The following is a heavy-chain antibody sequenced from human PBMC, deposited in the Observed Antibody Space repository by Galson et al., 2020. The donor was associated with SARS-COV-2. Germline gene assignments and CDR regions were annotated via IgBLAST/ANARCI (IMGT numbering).Heavy chain of an antibody. CDR2: IDPSDSYT. J-gene: IGHJ6*03. Sequence: HGESLKISCKGSGYSFTSYWISWVRQMPGKGLEWMGRIDPSDSYTNYSPSFQGHVTISADKSISTAYLQWSSLKASDTAMYYCAREGFLEWLLSGYYMDVWGKGTTVTVSS. CDR1: GYSFTSYW. CDR3: AREGFLEWLLSGYYMDV. D-gene: IGHD3-3*01. V-gene: IGHV5-10-1*01.